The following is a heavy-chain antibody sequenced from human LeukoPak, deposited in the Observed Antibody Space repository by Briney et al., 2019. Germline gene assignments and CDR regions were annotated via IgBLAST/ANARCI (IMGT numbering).Heavy chain of an antibody. D-gene: IGHD4-17*01. CDR1: GGTFSSYA. CDR3: ARVRVTTSTTQDAFDI. V-gene: IGHV1-69*06. J-gene: IGHJ3*02. Sequence: SVKVSCKASGGTFSSYAISWVQQAPGQGLEWMGGIIPIFGTANYAQKFQGRVTITADKSTSTAYVELSSLRSEDTAVYYCARVRVTTSTTQDAFDIWGQGTMVTVSS. CDR2: IIPIFGTA.